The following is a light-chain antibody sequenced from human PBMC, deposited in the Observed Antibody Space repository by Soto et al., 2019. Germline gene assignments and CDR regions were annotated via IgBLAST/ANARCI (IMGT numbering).Light chain of an antibody. V-gene: IGKV1-33*01. CDR2: DAS. CDR1: QDTSNY. J-gene: IGKJ5*01. Sequence: DIQMTQSPSSLSASVGDRVTITCQARQDTSNYLNWYQQKSGKAPKLLIYDASNLKTGVPSRFSGSGSGTDFNFTISSLQAEDIATYYCQQYDNFPITFGQGTRLEIK. CDR3: QQYDNFPIT.